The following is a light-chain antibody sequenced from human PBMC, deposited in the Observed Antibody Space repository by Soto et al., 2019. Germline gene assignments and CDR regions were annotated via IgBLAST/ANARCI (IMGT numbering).Light chain of an antibody. J-gene: IGLJ3*02. Sequence: SVLTQPRSVSGSPGQSVTISCTGSSSDVGGYNYVSWYQQHPGKAPKLIIYDVSKRPSGVPDRFSGSKSGNTASLTISGLQAEDEADYYCCPYAGSYTWVFGGGTKLTVL. CDR3: CPYAGSYTWV. V-gene: IGLV2-11*01. CDR1: SSDVGGYNY. CDR2: DVS.